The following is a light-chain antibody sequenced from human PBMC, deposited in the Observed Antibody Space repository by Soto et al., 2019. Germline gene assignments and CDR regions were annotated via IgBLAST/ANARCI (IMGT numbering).Light chain of an antibody. CDR1: QSVSSSY. CDR3: HQYDSSPLY. V-gene: IGKV3-20*01. J-gene: IGKJ4*01. CDR2: GAS. Sequence: EIVLTQSPGTLSLSPGERATLSCRASQSVSSSYLAWYQQKPGQAPRLLIYGASSRATGIPDRFSGSGSGTDFTLTISRLEPEDFAVYYCHQYDSSPLYFGGGTKVEIK.